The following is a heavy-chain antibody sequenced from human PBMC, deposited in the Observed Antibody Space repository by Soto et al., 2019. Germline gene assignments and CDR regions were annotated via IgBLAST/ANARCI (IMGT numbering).Heavy chain of an antibody. V-gene: IGHV2-5*02. CDR3: ARIKKWELRDYYYYGMDG. CDR2: IYWDDDK. Sequence: SGPTLVNPTQTLTLTCTFSGFSLSTSGVAVGWIRQPPGKALEWLALIYWDDDKRYSPSLQSRLTITKDTSKNQVVLTMTNMDPVDTATYYCARIKKWELRDYYYYGMDGWGQGTTVTVSS. CDR1: GFSLSTSGVA. D-gene: IGHD1-26*01. J-gene: IGHJ6*02.